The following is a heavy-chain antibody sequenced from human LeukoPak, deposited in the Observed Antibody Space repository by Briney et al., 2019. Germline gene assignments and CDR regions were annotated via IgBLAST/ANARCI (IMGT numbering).Heavy chain of an antibody. J-gene: IGHJ3*02. CDR2: ISYDGTNQ. D-gene: IGHD3-16*01. Sequence: GGSLRLSCAASGFTFSSYGIHWVRQAPGKGLEWVAVISYDGTNQYYADSVKGRFTISRDNSKYTLYLQMNRLKAEDTAVYYCAKDKGGGYGNDAFDIWGRGTMVTVSS. V-gene: IGHV3-30*18. CDR3: AKDKGGGYGNDAFDI. CDR1: GFTFSSYG.